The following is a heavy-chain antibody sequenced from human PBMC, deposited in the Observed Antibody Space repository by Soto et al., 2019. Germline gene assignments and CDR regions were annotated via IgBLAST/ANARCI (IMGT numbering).Heavy chain of an antibody. CDR1: GGTFVRHV. Sequence: QVQLVQSGAEVKKPESSVKVSCKTSGGTFVRHVISWVRQALGQGPEWMGKINPLSGISNYAQKFQDRVTFTADTDSSTAYMELSSLRSDDTAVYYCATPACAATWCSPSHNLDHWGQGTLVTVSS. J-gene: IGHJ4*02. CDR3: ATPACAATWCSPSHNLDH. CDR2: INPLSGIS. D-gene: IGHD2-2*01. V-gene: IGHV1-69*09.